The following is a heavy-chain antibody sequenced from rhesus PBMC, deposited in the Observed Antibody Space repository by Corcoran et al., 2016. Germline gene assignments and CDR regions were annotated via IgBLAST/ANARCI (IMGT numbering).Heavy chain of an antibody. J-gene: IGHJ4*01. V-gene: IGHV4-173*01. Sequence: QLQLQESGPGLVKPSETLSLTCAVSGGSIWSLDWGWVRPTPGTGLEWIGHSSGSGGRNEYNPYRKSRVTISTDTSKNQFSLKLSSVTVADTAVYYCAKEANYCTTTTCYGMDYWGQGVLVTVSS. CDR3: AKEANYCTTTTCYGMDY. CDR2: SSGSGGRN. CDR1: GGSIWSLD. D-gene: IGHD2-2*01.